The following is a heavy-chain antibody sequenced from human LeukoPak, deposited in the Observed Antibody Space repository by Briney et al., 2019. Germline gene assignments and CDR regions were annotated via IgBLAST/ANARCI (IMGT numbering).Heavy chain of an antibody. V-gene: IGHV4-39*02. CDR1: GGSISSTSYY. J-gene: IGHJ4*02. Sequence: SETLSLTCTVSGGSISSTSYYXXXIRQPPGXXXXXIGNIXYSGSTYYNPSLKSRVTISVDMSKNQFSLKLSSVTAADTAVYYCAGEIYSSGWYCDYWGQGTLVTVSS. CDR2: IXYSGST. CDR3: AGEIYSSGWYCDY. D-gene: IGHD6-19*01.